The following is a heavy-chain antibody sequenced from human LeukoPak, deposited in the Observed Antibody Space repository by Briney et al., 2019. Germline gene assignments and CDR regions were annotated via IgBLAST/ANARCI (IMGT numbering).Heavy chain of an antibody. CDR3: ATPPHDFWSGYYFLDY. CDR1: GYTFTSYD. J-gene: IGHJ4*02. CDR2: MNPNSGNT. D-gene: IGHD3-3*01. V-gene: IGHV1-8*01. Sequence: ASVKVSCKASGYTFTSYDINWVRQATGQGREWMGWMNPNSGNTGYAQKFQGRVTMTRNTSISTAYMELSSLRSEDTAVYYCATPPHDFWSGYYFLDYWGQGTLVTVSS.